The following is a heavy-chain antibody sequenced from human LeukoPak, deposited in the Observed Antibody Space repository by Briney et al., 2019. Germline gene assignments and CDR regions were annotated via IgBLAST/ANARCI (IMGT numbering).Heavy chain of an antibody. CDR1: GFTFSDYW. J-gene: IGHJ4*02. CDR2: IKQDGSEK. D-gene: IGHD3-22*01. V-gene: IGHV3-7*01. CDR3: ARGQYDTDY. Sequence: QTGGSLRLSCAASGFTFSDYWMNWVRQAPGKGLEWVANIKQDGSEKYYVDSVKGRFTISRDNAKNSLYLQMDSLRAEDTAVYYCARGQYDTDYWGQGTLVTVSS.